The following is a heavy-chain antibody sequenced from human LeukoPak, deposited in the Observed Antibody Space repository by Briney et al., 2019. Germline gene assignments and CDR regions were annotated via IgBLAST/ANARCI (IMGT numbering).Heavy chain of an antibody. V-gene: IGHV3-23*01. Sequence: GGSLRLSCAGSGFTFRNYAMRWVRQAPGKGLEWVSDISGSGGNTYYADSVKGRFTISRDNSKSTLYLQMNSLRAEDTALYYCGFSGKPRDYWARGVLVTVSS. D-gene: IGHD3-10*01. CDR1: GFTFRNYA. CDR3: GFSGKPRDY. CDR2: ISGSGGNT. J-gene: IGHJ4*02.